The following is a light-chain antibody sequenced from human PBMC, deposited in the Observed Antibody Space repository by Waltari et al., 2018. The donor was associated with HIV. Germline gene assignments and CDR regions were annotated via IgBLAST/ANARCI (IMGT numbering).Light chain of an antibody. CDR1: NIGSKT. CDR3: LVWESSSSHSYV. V-gene: IGLV3-21*02. CDR2: DDR. Sequence: SYVLTQPPSVSVAPGQTARISCGGNNIGSKTVHWYRQRPGQAPVLVVYDDRVRPSGIPERFSGSNSGNTATLTIGLVEAGDEADYYCLVWESSSSHSYVFGTGTTVTVL. J-gene: IGLJ1*01.